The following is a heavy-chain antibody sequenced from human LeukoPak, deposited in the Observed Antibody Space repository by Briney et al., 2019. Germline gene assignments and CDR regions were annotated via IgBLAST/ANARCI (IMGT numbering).Heavy chain of an antibody. CDR2: ISGSGGTT. Sequence: GGSLRLSCAACGISFSTYDITGLRQARGEVLEGVSGISGSGGTTNYADSVKGRFTISRDNSRNKLYLQMDSLRADDTAVYYCARSRGFCSIATCRREPFDYWGQGTLVTVSS. CDR1: GISFSTYD. D-gene: IGHD2-2*01. J-gene: IGHJ4*02. V-gene: IGHV3-23*01. CDR3: ARSRGFCSIATCRREPFDY.